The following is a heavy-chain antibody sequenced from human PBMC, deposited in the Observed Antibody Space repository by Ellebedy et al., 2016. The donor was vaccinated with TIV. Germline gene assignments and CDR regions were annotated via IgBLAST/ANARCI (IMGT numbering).Heavy chain of an antibody. CDR3: AKGGSGYWYKGIDV. J-gene: IGHJ6*02. V-gene: IGHV3-23*01. D-gene: IGHD3-3*01. Sequence: GESLKISCAASGFTFSTYVINWVRQAPGKGLEWVSVISDNGGDTSYADSVKGRFTISRDNSKNTLYLQMNSLRAEDSAVYYCAKGGSGYWYKGIDVWGQGTTVTVSS. CDR2: ISDNGGDT. CDR1: GFTFSTYV.